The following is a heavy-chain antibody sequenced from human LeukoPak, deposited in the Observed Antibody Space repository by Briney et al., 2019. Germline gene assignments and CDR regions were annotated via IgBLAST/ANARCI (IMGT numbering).Heavy chain of an antibody. D-gene: IGHD2-15*01. V-gene: IGHV1-8*01. CDR3: ARGPSHCSGGSCYLVAGY. CDR1: GYTLVTYD. Sequence: ASVKVSCKASGYTLVTYDINWVRQAPGQGLEWMGWTNPNSGKTGYAQKFQGRVTMTRDTSINTAHMELSSLRSEDTAIYYCARGPSHCSGGSCYLVAGYWGQGTLVTVSS. J-gene: IGHJ4*02. CDR2: TNPNSGKT.